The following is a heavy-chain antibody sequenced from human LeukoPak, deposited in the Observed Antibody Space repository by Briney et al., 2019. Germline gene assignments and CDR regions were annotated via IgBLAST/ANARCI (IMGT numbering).Heavy chain of an antibody. Sequence: SETLSLTCTVSGGSISSYYWSWIRQPPGKGLEWIGYIYYSGSTNYNPSLKSRVTISVDTSKNQFSLKLSSVTAADTAVYYCAREMCSGGSCYSYDAFDIWAKGQWSPSLQ. V-gene: IGHV4-59*01. CDR3: AREMCSGGSCYSYDAFDI. CDR1: GGSISSYY. CDR2: IYYSGST. J-gene: IGHJ3*02. D-gene: IGHD2-15*01.